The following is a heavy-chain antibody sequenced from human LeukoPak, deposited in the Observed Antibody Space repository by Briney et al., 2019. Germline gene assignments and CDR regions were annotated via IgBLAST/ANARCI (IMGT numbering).Heavy chain of an antibody. CDR1: GFTFSSYS. Sequence: PGGSLRLSCAASGFTFSSYSMNWVRHAPGKGLEWVSTITVSGGRTYYADSVKGRFTISRDNSKNTLYLQMDSLRAEDTAVYYCARVTYYDYVWGSYRYPLYFDYWGQGTLVTVSS. J-gene: IGHJ4*02. D-gene: IGHD3-16*02. CDR3: ARVTYYDYVWGSYRYPLYFDY. CDR2: ITVSGGRT. V-gene: IGHV3-23*01.